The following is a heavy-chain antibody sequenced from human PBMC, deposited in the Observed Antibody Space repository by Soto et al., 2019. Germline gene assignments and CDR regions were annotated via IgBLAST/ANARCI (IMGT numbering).Heavy chain of an antibody. J-gene: IGHJ4*02. Sequence: SETLSLTCTVSGGSISSGDYYWSWIRQPPGKGLEWIGYIYYSGSTYYNPSLKSRVTISVDTSKNQFSPKLSSVTAADTAVYYCARGNYYILTGYLFDYWGQGTLVTVSS. CDR2: IYYSGST. V-gene: IGHV4-30-4*01. CDR1: GGSISSGDYY. CDR3: ARGNYYILTGYLFDY. D-gene: IGHD3-9*01.